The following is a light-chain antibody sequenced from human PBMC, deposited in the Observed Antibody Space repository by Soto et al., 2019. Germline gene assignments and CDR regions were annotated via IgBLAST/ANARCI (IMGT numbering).Light chain of an antibody. CDR1: QSLRSSY. Sequence: EVVLTQSPNTLSLSVGERATLSCWASQSLRSSYLAWYQRKPGQAPRLLMFGASRRSTGLPDRFSGSGSGTDFILTISGLEPEDVAVYYCQQHGTSPYTFGQGTVLEIK. CDR3: QQHGTSPYT. CDR2: GAS. J-gene: IGKJ2*01. V-gene: IGKV3-20*01.